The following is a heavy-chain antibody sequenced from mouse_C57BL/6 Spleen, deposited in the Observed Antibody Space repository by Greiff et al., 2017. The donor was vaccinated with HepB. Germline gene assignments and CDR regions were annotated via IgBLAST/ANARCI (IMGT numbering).Heavy chain of an antibody. Sequence: VQLQQSGAELVRPGASVKLSCKASGYTFTDYYINWVKQRPGQGLEWIARIYPGSGNTYYNEKFKGKATLTAEKSSSTAYMQLSSLTSEDSAVYFCAREVYYDYDGENYFDYWGQGTTLTVSS. CDR2: IYPGSGNT. CDR1: GYTFTDYY. J-gene: IGHJ2*01. D-gene: IGHD2-4*01. CDR3: AREVYYDYDGENYFDY. V-gene: IGHV1-76*01.